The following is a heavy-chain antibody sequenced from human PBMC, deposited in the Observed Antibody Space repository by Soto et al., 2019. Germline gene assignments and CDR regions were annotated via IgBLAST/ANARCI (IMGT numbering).Heavy chain of an antibody. CDR2: IYYSGST. D-gene: IGHD4-17*01. J-gene: IGHJ2*01. Sequence: QLQLQESGPGLVKPSETLSLTCTVSGGSISSSSYYWGWIRQPPGKGLEWIGSIYYSGSTYYNPSLKSRVTISVDTSKNQFSLKLSSVTAADTAVYYRARLNHKDYGDYADYWYFDLWGRGTLVTVSS. V-gene: IGHV4-39*01. CDR1: GGSISSSSYY. CDR3: ARLNHKDYGDYADYWYFDL.